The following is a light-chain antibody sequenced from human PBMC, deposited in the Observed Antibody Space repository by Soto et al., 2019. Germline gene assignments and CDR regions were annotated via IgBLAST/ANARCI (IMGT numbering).Light chain of an antibody. Sequence: DIQMTQSPFSLSASVGDRVTLSCRASQRISTYLNWYQQRPGKAPRLLIYAASSLQSGVPWRFRGAGAGTDFSLTSRSLQPEDGATYYCQQSYSTPYTLGQGTKREIK. CDR2: AAS. CDR1: QRISTY. CDR3: QQSYSTPYT. J-gene: IGKJ2*01. V-gene: IGKV1-39*01.